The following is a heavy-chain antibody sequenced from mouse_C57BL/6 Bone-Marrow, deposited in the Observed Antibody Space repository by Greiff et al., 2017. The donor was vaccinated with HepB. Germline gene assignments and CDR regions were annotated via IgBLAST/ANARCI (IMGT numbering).Heavy chain of an antibody. CDR3: ARGGYGSSYVTFFAY. CDR2: INPYNGDT. CDR1: GYSFTGYF. J-gene: IGHJ3*01. D-gene: IGHD1-1*01. V-gene: IGHV1-20*01. Sequence: EVKLQESGPELVKPGDSVKISCKASGYSFTGYFMNWVMQSHGKSLEWIGRINPYNGDTFYNQKFKGKATLTVDKSSSTAHMELRSLTSEDSAVYYCARGGYGSSYVTFFAYWGQGTLVTVSA.